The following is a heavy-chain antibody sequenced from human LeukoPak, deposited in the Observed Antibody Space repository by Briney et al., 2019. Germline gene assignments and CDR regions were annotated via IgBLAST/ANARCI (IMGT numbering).Heavy chain of an antibody. Sequence: PSETLSLTCTVSGVSISSYYWSWIRQPPGKGLEWIGYIYYSGSTNYNPSLKSRVTISVDTSKNQFSLKLSSVTAADTALYYCARHSGKQCLAGEYVFDIWGQGTMVTVSS. V-gene: IGHV4-59*08. CDR2: IYYSGST. D-gene: IGHD6-19*01. CDR3: ARHSGKQCLAGEYVFDI. J-gene: IGHJ3*02. CDR1: GVSISSYY.